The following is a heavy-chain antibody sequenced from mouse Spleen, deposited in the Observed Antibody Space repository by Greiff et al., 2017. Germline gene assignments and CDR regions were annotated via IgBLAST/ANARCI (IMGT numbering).Heavy chain of an antibody. CDR2: ISYDGSN. Sequence: DVQLQESGPGLVKPSQSLSLTCSVTGYSITSGYYWNWIRQFPGNKLEWMGYISYDGSNNYNPSLKNRISITRDTSKNQFFLKLNSVTTEDTATYYCAKEPYYYDGSYGFAYWGQGTLVTVSA. CDR1: GYSITSGYY. D-gene: IGHD1-1*01. J-gene: IGHJ3*01. CDR3: AKEPYYYDGSYGFAY. V-gene: IGHV3-6*01.